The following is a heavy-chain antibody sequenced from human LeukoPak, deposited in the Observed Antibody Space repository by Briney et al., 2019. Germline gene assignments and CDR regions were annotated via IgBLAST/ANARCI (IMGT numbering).Heavy chain of an antibody. V-gene: IGHV1-2*02. CDR3: ARVLRGIAAAGTRWFDP. J-gene: IGHJ5*02. CDR2: INPNSGGT. CDR1: GYTFTGYY. Sequence: GASVKVSCKAFGYTFTGYYMHWVRQAPGQGLEWMGWINPNSGGTNYAQKFQGRVTMTRDTSISTAYMELSRLRSDDTAVYYCARVLRGIAAAGTRWFDPWGQGTLVTVSS. D-gene: IGHD6-13*01.